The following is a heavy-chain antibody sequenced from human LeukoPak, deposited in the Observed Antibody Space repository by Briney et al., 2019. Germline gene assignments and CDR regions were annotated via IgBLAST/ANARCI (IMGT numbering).Heavy chain of an antibody. Sequence: EASVKVSCKTSGYTFTDKYIHWVRQAPGLGLDCMGWMHPNTGDTVYVQKFQGRVTFTRDTSISTAYMELHRLGSDDTAVYFCVRDLTNPASGDYWGQGTLVTVSS. CDR3: VRDLTNPASGDY. CDR1: GYTFTDKY. D-gene: IGHD1-14*01. CDR2: MHPNTGDT. V-gene: IGHV1-2*02. J-gene: IGHJ4*02.